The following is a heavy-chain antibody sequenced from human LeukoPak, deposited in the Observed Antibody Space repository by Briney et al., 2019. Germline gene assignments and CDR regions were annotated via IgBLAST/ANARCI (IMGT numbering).Heavy chain of an antibody. D-gene: IGHD6-19*01. CDR1: VFTFSSYW. CDR2: RSYDGSNK. CDR3: AKEWSSGIAVAGPGSY. J-gene: IGHJ4*02. Sequence: QPGGSLRLSCAAAVFTFSSYWMSWVRQAAGEGLEWVSLRSYDGSNKYYADSVKGRFTISRDSSKNTLYLEMNSLRAEDTAVYYCAKEWSSGIAVAGPGSYWGQGTLVTVSS. V-gene: IGHV3-30*18.